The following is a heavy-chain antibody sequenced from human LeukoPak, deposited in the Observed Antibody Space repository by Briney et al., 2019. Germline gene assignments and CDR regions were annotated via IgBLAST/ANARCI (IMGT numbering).Heavy chain of an antibody. CDR3: ARGSGSQRNWFDP. CDR2: ISSSSSYI. CDR1: GFTFSTYS. D-gene: IGHD3-10*01. J-gene: IGHJ5*02. V-gene: IGHV3-21*01. Sequence: PGGSLRLSCAASGFTFSTYSMNWVRQAPGKGLEWVSSISSSSSYIYYADSVKGRFTISRDNAKNSLYLQMNSLRAEDTAVYYCARGSGSQRNWFDPWGQGTLVTVSS.